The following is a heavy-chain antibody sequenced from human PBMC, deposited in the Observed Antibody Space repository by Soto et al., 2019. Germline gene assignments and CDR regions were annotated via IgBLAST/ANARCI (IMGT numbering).Heavy chain of an antibody. J-gene: IGHJ4*02. CDR1: GYTYTSYS. CDR2: INEHKGGT. D-gene: IGHD6-19*01. V-gene: IGHV1-3*01. Sequence: QVQFVQSGTEVKKPGASVKVSCKASGYTYTSYSIHWVRQAHGQSLEGMGWINEHKGGTKYSQSFQGRVMFTRDTSAGTVYMELSSLRSEDTAMYYCADRSGWFALDYWGQGTLVIVSS. CDR3: ADRSGWFALDY.